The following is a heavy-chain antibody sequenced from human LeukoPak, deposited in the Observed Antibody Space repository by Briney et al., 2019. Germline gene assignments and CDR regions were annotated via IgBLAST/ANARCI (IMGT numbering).Heavy chain of an antibody. CDR1: GFTFSDYY. CDR3: ARDSRSRGDAFDI. V-gene: IGHV3-30*03. Sequence: GGSLRLYCAASGFTFSDYYMSWIRQAPGKGLEWVAVISYDGSNKYYADSVKGRFTISRDNSKNTLYLQMNSLRAEDTAVYYCARDSRSRGDAFDIWGQGTMVTVSS. D-gene: IGHD2-2*01. J-gene: IGHJ3*02. CDR2: ISYDGSNK.